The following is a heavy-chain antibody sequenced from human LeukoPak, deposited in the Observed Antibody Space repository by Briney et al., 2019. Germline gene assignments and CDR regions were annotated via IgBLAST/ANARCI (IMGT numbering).Heavy chain of an antibody. CDR2: FDPEDGET. Sequence: ASVKVSCKASGYTLTELSMHWVRQAPGKGLEWMGGFDPEDGETIYAQKFQGRVTMTEDTSTDTAYMELSSLRSEDTAVYYCATTTGTTARPPSYWGQGTLVTVSS. D-gene: IGHD1-7*01. V-gene: IGHV1-24*01. CDR3: ATTTGTTARPPSY. J-gene: IGHJ4*02. CDR1: GYTLTELS.